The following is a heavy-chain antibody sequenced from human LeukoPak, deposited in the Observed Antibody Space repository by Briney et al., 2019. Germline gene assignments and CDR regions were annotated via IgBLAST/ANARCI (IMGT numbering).Heavy chain of an antibody. V-gene: IGHV4-34*01. CDR3: ASGVYSSSDYYYYGMDV. J-gene: IGHJ6*02. CDR2: INHSGGT. Sequence: SETLSLTRAVYGGSFSGYYWSWIRQPPGKGLEWVGEINHSGGTNYNPSLKSRVTISVDTSKNQFSLKLSSVTAADTAVYYCASGVYSSSDYYYYGMDVWGQGTTVTVSS. D-gene: IGHD6-13*01. CDR1: GGSFSGYY.